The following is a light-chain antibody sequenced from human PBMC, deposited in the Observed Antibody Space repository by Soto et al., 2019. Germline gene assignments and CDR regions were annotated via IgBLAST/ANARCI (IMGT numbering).Light chain of an antibody. CDR3: LQDRSHFWT. Sequence: AIQVTQSPTSLSASVRDRVTITCRSSQDIRNYLGWYQQKPGKAPQLLIYGASSLQRGVSSRFSGSGFGTDFTLTISSLQPEDSATYYCLQDRSHFWTFGQGTKVEI. J-gene: IGKJ1*01. CDR2: GAS. CDR1: QDIRNY. V-gene: IGKV1-6*01.